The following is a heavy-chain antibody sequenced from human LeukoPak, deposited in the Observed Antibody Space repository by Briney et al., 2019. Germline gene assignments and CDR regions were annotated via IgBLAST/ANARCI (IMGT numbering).Heavy chain of an antibody. V-gene: IGHV3-23*01. CDR3: AKDGQVNQPDRLFTD. Sequence: GGSLRLSCAASGFTFSKFGMHWVRQAPGKGLEWVSVISGSGGTTHYADSVKGRFTISRDNSKNTLYLQMNSLRGEDTAVYYCAKDGQVNQPDRLFTDWGQGALVIVSS. CDR1: GFTFSKFG. D-gene: IGHD1-14*01. J-gene: IGHJ4*02. CDR2: ISGSGGTT.